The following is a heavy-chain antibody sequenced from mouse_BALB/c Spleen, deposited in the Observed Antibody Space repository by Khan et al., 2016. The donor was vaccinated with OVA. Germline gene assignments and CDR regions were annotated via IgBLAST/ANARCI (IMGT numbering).Heavy chain of an antibody. CDR1: GFSLTNYG. CDR3: ARQPYYHYYLMDY. Sequence: VQRQESGPGLVAPSQSLSITCTISGFSLTNYGLHWVRQPPGKGQEGLVGLWSDGSTTYNSVFKSRLSISKYNSKSQVFLKMHSLKIDDTAMYYCARQPYYHYYLMDYWGQGTSGTVAS. D-gene: IGHD2-10*01. CDR2: LWSDGST. J-gene: IGHJ4*01. V-gene: IGHV2-6-1*01.